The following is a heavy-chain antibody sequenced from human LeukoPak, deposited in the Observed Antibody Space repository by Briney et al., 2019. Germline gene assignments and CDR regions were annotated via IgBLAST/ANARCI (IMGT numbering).Heavy chain of an antibody. CDR2: IYYSGST. J-gene: IGHJ4*02. CDR3: ARRRRDGYNSGYYFDY. V-gene: IGHV4-59*08. CDR1: GGSISSYY. Sequence: PSETLSITCTVSGGSISSYYWSWIRQPPGKGLEWIGYIYYSGSTNYNPSLKSRVTISVDTSKNQFSLKLSSVTAADTAVYYCARRRRDGYNSGYYFDYWGQGTLVTVSS. D-gene: IGHD5-24*01.